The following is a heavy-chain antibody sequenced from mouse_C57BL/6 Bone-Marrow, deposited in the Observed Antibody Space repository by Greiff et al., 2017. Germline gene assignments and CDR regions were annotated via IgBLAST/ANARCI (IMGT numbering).Heavy chain of an antibody. CDR3: ARGDYYAMDY. CDR1: GYTFTSYG. J-gene: IGHJ4*01. CDR2: IYPRSGNT. V-gene: IGHV1-81*01. Sequence: QVQLQEPGAELARPGASVKLSCKASGYTFTSYGISWVKQRTGQGLEWIGEIYPRSGNTYYNEKFKGKATLTADKSSSTAYMELRSLTSEDSAVYLCARGDYYAMDYWGQGTSVTVSS.